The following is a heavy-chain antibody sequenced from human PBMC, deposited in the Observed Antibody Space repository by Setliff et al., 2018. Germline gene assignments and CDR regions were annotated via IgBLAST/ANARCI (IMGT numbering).Heavy chain of an antibody. V-gene: IGHV1-2*02. CDR3: VRSGKFGMRFWFDQ. CDR2: INPDSGDT. J-gene: IGHJ5*02. CDR1: GNRFTDYN. D-gene: IGHD1-26*01. Sequence: ASVKVSCKASGNRFTDYNLHWVRQAPGQGLEWMGWINPDSGDTHSAQKFQGRVTMTRDTSINTAYMELGSLTSDDTAFYYCVRSGKFGMRFWFDQWGQGTLVT.